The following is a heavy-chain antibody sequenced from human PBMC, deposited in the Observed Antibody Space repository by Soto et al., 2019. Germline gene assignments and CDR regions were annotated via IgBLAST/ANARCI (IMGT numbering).Heavy chain of an antibody. CDR3: ARGQEGVVATH. J-gene: IGHJ4*02. CDR2: IKDGGYT. CDR1: GGSLSGYY. Sequence: QVQLQQWGAGLLKPSETLSLNCAVNGGSLSGYYWSWIRQHPGKGLEWIGEIKDGGYTNYSPSLKSRATISSDTSNNQFSLRPNSVTAADTGVYYCARGQEGVVATHWDQGALVTVSS. V-gene: IGHV4-34*01. D-gene: IGHD5-12*01.